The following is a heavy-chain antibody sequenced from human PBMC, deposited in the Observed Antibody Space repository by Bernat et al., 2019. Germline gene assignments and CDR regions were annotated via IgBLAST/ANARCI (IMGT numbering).Heavy chain of an antibody. J-gene: IGHJ6*02. D-gene: IGHD6-13*01. CDR2: IYYSGST. CDR1: GGSISSSSYY. Sequence: QLQLQESGPGLVKPSETLSLPCTVSGGSISSSSYYWGWIRQPPWKGLEWIGSIYYSGSTYYNPSLKSRVTISVDTSKNQFSLKLSSVTAADTAVYYCARISSSWISYYYGMDVWGQGTTVTVSS. CDR3: ARISSSWISYYYGMDV. V-gene: IGHV4-39*01.